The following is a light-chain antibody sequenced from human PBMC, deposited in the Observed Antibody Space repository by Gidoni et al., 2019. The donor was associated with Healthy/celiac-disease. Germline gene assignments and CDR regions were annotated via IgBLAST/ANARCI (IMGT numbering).Light chain of an antibody. CDR1: QSISSY. CDR3: QQSFSTPWT. CDR2: AAS. Sequence: QMTQSPSSLSASVGDRVTITCRASQSISSYLNWYQQKPGKAPNLLIYAASNLQSGVPSRFSGSGSGTDFTLTISSLQPEDFASYYCQQSFSTPWTFGQXTKVEIK. J-gene: IGKJ1*01. V-gene: IGKV1-39*01.